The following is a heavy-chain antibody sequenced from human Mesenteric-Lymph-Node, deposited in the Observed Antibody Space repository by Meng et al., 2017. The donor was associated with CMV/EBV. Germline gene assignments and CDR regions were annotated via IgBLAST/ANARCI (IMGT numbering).Heavy chain of an antibody. CDR3: ARECPSTTCSKASDAFDI. V-gene: IGHV3-48*03. CDR2: ISSSVNTI. Sequence: GGFLRLSCAASGFSFSDYEMDWVRQAPGKGLEWVAYISSSVNTIYYADSVKGRFTISRDNSKNSLYLQMNNLRAEDTALYYCARECPSTTCSKASDAFDIWGQGTMVTVSS. D-gene: IGHD2-2*01. J-gene: IGHJ3*02. CDR1: GFSFSDYE.